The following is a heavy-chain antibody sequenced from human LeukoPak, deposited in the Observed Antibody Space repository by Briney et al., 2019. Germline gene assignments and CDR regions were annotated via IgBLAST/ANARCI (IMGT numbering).Heavy chain of an antibody. CDR1: GGTFSSYA. CDR3: AREGDYGGNSRIDY. V-gene: IGHV1-69*04. J-gene: IGHJ4*02. CDR2: IIPILGIA. D-gene: IGHD4-23*01. Sequence: GASVKVSCKASGGTFSSYAISWVRQAPGQGLEWMGRIIPILGIANYAQKFQGRVTITADKSTSTAYMELSGLRSEDTAVYYCAREGDYGGNSRIDYWGQGTLVTVSS.